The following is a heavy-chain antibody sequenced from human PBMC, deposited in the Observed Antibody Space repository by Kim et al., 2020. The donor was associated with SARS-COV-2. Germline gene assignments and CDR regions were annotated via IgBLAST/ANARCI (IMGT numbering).Heavy chain of an antibody. D-gene: IGHD3-10*01. V-gene: IGHV3-11*01. Sequence: IYYADAVKGRFTISRDNAKNALYLQMNYLRAEDTAVYYWAIDLFGQAADYWGQRTLVTVSS. CDR2: I. CDR3: AIDLFGQAADY. J-gene: IGHJ4*02.